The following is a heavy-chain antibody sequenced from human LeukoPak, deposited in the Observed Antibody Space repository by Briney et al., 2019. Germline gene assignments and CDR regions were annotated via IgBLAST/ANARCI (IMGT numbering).Heavy chain of an antibody. V-gene: IGHV4-34*01. Sequence: TSETLSLTCAVYGGSFSGYYWSWIRQPPGKGLEWIGEINRSGSTNYNPSLKSRVTISVDTSKNQFSLKLSSVTAADTAVYYCARIKGPGYYYYGMDVWGQGTTVTVSS. D-gene: IGHD7-27*01. CDR2: INRSGST. J-gene: IGHJ6*02. CDR1: GGSFSGYY. CDR3: ARIKGPGYYYYGMDV.